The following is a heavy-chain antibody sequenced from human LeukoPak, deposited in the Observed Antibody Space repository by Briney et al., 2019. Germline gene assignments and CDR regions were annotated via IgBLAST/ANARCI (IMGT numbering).Heavy chain of an antibody. CDR3: ARGWELDPLDY. J-gene: IGHJ4*02. CDR1: GFTFSNYA. V-gene: IGHV3-23*01. CDR2: INGRGGST. Sequence: PGGSLRLSCAASGFTFSNYAMSWVRQAPGKGLEWVSSINGRGGSTYYADSVKGRFTISRDNSKNTLYLQMNSLRAEDTAIYYCARGWELDPLDYWGQGTLVTVSS. D-gene: IGHD3-10*01.